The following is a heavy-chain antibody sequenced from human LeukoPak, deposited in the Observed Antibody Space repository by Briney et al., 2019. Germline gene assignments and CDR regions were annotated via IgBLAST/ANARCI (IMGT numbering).Heavy chain of an antibody. J-gene: IGHJ3*02. CDR2: IKQDGSEK. CDR1: GFTFSIYG. V-gene: IGHV3-7*01. Sequence: PGGSLRLSCAASGFTFSIYGMSWVRQAPGKGLERVANIKQDGSEKYYVDSVKGRFTISRDNAKNSLYLQMNSLRAEDTAVYYCARKRDAFDIWGQGTMVTVSS. CDR3: ARKRDAFDI.